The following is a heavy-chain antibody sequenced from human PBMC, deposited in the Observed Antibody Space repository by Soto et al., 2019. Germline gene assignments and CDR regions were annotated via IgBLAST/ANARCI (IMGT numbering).Heavy chain of an antibody. V-gene: IGHV1-46*03. J-gene: IGHJ5*02. CDR1: GYTFTSYY. D-gene: IGHD3-22*01. CDR3: ARAPRWLSRDNWFDP. CDR2: INPSGGST. Sequence: ASVKVSCKASGYTFTSYYMHWVRQAPGQGLEWMGIINPSGGSTSYAQKFQGRVTMTKDTSTSTVYMELSSLRSEDTAVYYCARAPRWLSRDNWFDPWGQGTLVTVSS.